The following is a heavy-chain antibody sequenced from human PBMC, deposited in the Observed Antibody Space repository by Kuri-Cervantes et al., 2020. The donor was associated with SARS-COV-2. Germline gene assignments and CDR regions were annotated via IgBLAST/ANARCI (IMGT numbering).Heavy chain of an antibody. CDR2: VYYDGTT. Sequence: SETLSLTCSVSGGSINSYYWSWIRQAPGKGLEWLGHVYYDGTTNYNPSLKRRAPISLATSKSQFFLQLDSVTAADTAVYFCARASTSFDDWGQGTPVTVSS. CDR3: ARASTSFDD. J-gene: IGHJ4*02. CDR1: GGSINSYY. V-gene: IGHV4-59*01. D-gene: IGHD4-11*01.